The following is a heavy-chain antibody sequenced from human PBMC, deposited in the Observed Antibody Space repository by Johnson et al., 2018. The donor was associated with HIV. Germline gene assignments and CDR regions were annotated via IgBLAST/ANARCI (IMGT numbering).Heavy chain of an antibody. V-gene: IGHV3-20*04. J-gene: IGHJ3*02. D-gene: IGHD3-22*01. CDR2: INWNGGST. Sequence: VQLVESGGGLVKPGGSLRLSCAASGFTFSDYYMSWIRQAPGKGLEWVSGINWNGGSTGYADSVKGRFTISRDNAKNSLYLQMNSLRAEDTALYYCARDLKSYYDSSGYFDAFDIWGQGTMVTVSS. CDR1: GFTFSDYY. CDR3: ARDLKSYYDSSGYFDAFDI.